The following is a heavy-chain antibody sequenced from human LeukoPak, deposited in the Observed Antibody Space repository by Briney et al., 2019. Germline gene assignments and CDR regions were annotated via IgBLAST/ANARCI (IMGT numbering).Heavy chain of an antibody. Sequence: SETLSLTCTVSGGSISSYYWSWLRQPAGKGLEWIGRIYTSGSTNYNPSLKSRVTISVDTSKNQFSLKLASVTAADTAVYYCARLSGYYYDLPGWFDSWGQGTLVTVSS. CDR2: IYTSGST. CDR1: GGSISSYY. CDR3: ARLSGYYYDLPGWFDS. V-gene: IGHV4-4*07. D-gene: IGHD3-22*01. J-gene: IGHJ5*01.